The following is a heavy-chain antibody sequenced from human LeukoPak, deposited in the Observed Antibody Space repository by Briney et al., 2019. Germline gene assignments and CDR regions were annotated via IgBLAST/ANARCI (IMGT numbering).Heavy chain of an antibody. CDR2: IIPILGIA. V-gene: IGHV1-69*04. CDR3: ATEPGGMIVVPRDYFDY. CDR1: GGTFSSYA. D-gene: IGHD3-22*01. Sequence: SVKVSCKASGGTFSSYAISWVRQAPGQGLEWMGRIIPILGIANYAQKFQGRVTITADKSTSTAYMELSSLRSEDTAVYYCATEPGGMIVVPRDYFDYWGQGTLATVSS. J-gene: IGHJ4*02.